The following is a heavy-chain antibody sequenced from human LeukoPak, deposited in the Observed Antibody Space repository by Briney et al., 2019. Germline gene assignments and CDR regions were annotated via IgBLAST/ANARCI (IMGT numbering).Heavy chain of an antibody. V-gene: IGHV3-21*01. CDR3: ARAGSSGYYPDY. D-gene: IGHD3-22*01. CDR2: ISSSSSYI. J-gene: IGHJ4*02. Sequence: GGSLRLSCAASGFTFSSYSMNWVRQAPGKGLEWVSSISSSSSYIYYADSVKGRFTISRDNAKNSLYLQMNGLRAEDTAVYYCARAGSSGYYPDYWGQGTLVTVSS. CDR1: GFTFSSYS.